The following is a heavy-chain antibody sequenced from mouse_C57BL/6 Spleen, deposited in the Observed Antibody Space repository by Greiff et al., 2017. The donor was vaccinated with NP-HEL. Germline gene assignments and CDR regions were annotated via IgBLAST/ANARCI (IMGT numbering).Heavy chain of an antibody. CDR2: IYPGDGDT. CDR3: ARSTTVVEPSFFAY. D-gene: IGHD1-1*01. J-gene: IGHJ2*01. V-gene: IGHV1-82*01. Sequence: QVQLQQSGPELVKPGASVKISCKASGYAFSSSWMNWVKQRPGKGLEWIGRIYPGDGDTNYNRKFKGKATLTADKSSSTAYMQLSSLTSEDSAVYFGARSTTVVEPSFFAYWGQGTTLTVSS. CDR1: GYAFSSSW.